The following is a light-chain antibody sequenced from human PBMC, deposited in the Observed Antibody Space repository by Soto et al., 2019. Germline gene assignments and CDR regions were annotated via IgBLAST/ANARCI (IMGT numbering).Light chain of an antibody. V-gene: IGKV3-15*01. CDR3: QQYNNWPSIT. Sequence: IVITQSPATLSVSHGERATLSCRASQSVSSNLAWYQQKPGQAPRLLIYGASTRATGIPARFSGSGSGTEFTLTISSLQSEDFAVYYCQQYNNWPSITFGQGTRLEIK. CDR1: QSVSSN. CDR2: GAS. J-gene: IGKJ5*01.